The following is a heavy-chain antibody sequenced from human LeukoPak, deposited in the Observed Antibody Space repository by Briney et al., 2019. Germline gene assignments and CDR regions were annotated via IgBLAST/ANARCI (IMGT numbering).Heavy chain of an antibody. J-gene: IGHJ4*02. D-gene: IGHD2-15*01. CDR3: ARSELLLGDNFDH. V-gene: IGHV3-30-3*01. CDR2: ISYDGSKK. CDR1: GFTLSSYA. Sequence: PGGSLRLSCGASGFTLSSYAMHWVRQAPGKGLEWVAVISYDGSKKFYADSMKGRVTISRDNSKNTLYLQMNSLRAEDTAVYYCARSELLLGDNFDHWGQGTLVTVSS.